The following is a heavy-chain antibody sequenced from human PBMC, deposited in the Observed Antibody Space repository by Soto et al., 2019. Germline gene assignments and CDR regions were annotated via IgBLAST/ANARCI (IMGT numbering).Heavy chain of an antibody. CDR3: ASGRGYYDILTGYYMGPGPVDY. V-gene: IGHV3-11*01. J-gene: IGHJ4*02. CDR1: GFTFSDYY. CDR2: ISSSGSTI. D-gene: IGHD3-9*01. Sequence: QVQLVESGGGLVKPGGSLRLSCAASGFTFSDYYMSWIRQAPGKGLEWVSYISSSGSTIYYADSVKGRFTISRDNAKNSLNLQVNSLRAADTAVYYCASGRGYYDILTGYYMGPGPVDYWGQGTLVTVSS.